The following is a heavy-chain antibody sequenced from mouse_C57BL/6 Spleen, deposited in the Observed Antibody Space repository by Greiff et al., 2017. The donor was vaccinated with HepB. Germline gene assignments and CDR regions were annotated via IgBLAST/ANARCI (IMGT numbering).Heavy chain of an antibody. D-gene: IGHD2-3*01. Sequence: QVQLKESGPELVKPGASVKISCKASGYAFSSSWMNWVKQRPGKGLEWIGRIYPGDGDTNYNGKVKGKATLTADKSSSTAYMQLSSLTSEDSAVYFCARMDGYYGEYWYFDVWGTGTTVTVSS. J-gene: IGHJ1*03. CDR2: IYPGDGDT. CDR1: GYAFSSSW. V-gene: IGHV1-82*01. CDR3: ARMDGYYGEYWYFDV.